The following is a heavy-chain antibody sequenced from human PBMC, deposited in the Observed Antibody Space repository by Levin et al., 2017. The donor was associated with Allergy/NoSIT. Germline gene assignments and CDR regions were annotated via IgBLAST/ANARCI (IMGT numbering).Heavy chain of an antibody. CDR1: GFTFSSYA. CDR2: ISGNGITT. Sequence: GESLKISCAASGFTFSSYAMSWVRQAPGKGLEWVSTISGNGITTYYADSVKGRFTISRDNSKNTMSLQMNSLRAEDTALYYCAKYDGSSFGLPRWYYFDHWGQGTLVTVSS. J-gene: IGHJ4*02. CDR3: AKYDGSSFGLPRWYYFDH. V-gene: IGHV3-23*01. D-gene: IGHD6-13*01.